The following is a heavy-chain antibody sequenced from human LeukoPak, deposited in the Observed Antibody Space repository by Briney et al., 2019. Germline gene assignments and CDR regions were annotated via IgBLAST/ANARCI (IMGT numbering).Heavy chain of an antibody. J-gene: IGHJ6*02. D-gene: IGHD3-3*01. Sequence: SETLSLTCAVYGGSFSGYYWNWIRQPPGEGLEWIGEINHSGSTNYNPSLKSRVTISVDTSKNQFSLKLSSVTAADTAVYYCAGGTYYDFWSGPYYYGMDVWGQGTTVTVSS. CDR2: INHSGST. V-gene: IGHV4-34*01. CDR1: GGSFSGYY. CDR3: AGGTYYDFWSGPYYYGMDV.